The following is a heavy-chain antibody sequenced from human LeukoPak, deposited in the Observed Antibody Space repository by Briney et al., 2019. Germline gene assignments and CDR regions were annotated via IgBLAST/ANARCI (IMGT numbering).Heavy chain of an antibody. J-gene: IGHJ5*02. CDR3: ARATPLRHCSSTSCYTTWFDP. CDR1: GYTFTSYY. D-gene: IGHD2-2*02. CDR2: INPSGGST. Sequence: ASVKVSCKASGYTFTSYYMHWVRQAPGQGLEWMGIINPSGGSTSYAQKFQGRVTMTRDTSTSTVYMELSSLRSEGTAVCYCARATPLRHCSSTSCYTTWFDPWGQGTLVTVSS. V-gene: IGHV1-46*01.